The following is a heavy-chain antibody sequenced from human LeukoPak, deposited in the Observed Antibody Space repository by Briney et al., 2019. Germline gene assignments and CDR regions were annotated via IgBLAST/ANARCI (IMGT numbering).Heavy chain of an antibody. CDR2: IYHSGST. V-gene: IGHV4-38-2*01. J-gene: IGHJ4*02. CDR1: GYSISSGYY. CDR3: TRGGAYKPFDY. D-gene: IGHD5-24*01. Sequence: SSETLSLTCAVSGYSISSGYYWGGIRQPPGKGLQWIGSIYHSGSTYYNPSLKSRVTIAVDTSKNQLSLKLSSVPAADTAVYYCTRGGAYKPFDYWGQGTLVTVSS.